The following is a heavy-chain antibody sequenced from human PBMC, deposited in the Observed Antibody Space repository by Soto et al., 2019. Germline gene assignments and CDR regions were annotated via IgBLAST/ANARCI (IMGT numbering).Heavy chain of an antibody. Sequence: PSETLSLTCTVSGGSISSSSYYWGWIRQPPGKGLEWIGSIYYSGSTYYNPSLKSRVTISVDTSKNQFSLKLSSVTAADTAVYYFARSPRARGWQLINGAPDYWGQGTLVTVSS. D-gene: IGHD2-15*01. CDR2: IYYSGST. J-gene: IGHJ4*02. CDR3: ARSPRARGWQLINGAPDY. V-gene: IGHV4-39*07. CDR1: GGSISSSSYY.